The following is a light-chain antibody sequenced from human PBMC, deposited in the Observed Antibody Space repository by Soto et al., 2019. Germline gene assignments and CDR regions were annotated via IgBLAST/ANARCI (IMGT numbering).Light chain of an antibody. CDR1: QSPVYSDGNTY. J-gene: IGKJ2*03. Sequence: VMTQTPLSLPVTLGQPASISCRSSQSPVYSDGNTYLSWLQQRPGQPPRLLIYKISNQVSGIPDRFSGSGAGTDFTLRISRVEVEDVGVYYCMQAAHFPLSFGQGTRLEIK. V-gene: IGKV2-24*01. CDR3: MQAAHFPLS. CDR2: KIS.